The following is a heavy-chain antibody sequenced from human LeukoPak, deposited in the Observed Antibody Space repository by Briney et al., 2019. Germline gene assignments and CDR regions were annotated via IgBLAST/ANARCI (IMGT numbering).Heavy chain of an antibody. D-gene: IGHD6-25*01. Sequence: GGSLRLSCAASGFTFSSFWMTWVRQAPGKGLEWVANIKPEGSEKYYVDSVKGRFTISRDNAKNSLYQQMNSLRAEDTAVYYCTRNRGLDVWGQGTTVTVSS. CDR2: IKPEGSEK. J-gene: IGHJ6*02. CDR3: TRNRGLDV. V-gene: IGHV3-7*01. CDR1: GFTFSSFW.